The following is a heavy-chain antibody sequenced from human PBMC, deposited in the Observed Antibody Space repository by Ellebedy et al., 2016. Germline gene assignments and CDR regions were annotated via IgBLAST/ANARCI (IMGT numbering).Heavy chain of an antibody. CDR2: IRGSGSPI. Sequence: GESLKISCAASGFTFSSCDMNWVRHAPGKGLEWVSYIRGSGSPIYYADSVKGRFTISRDNAKNILYLQMNSLRAEDTAVYYCARAAGPTAVSGKIYHYYYMDVWGKGTTVTVSS. J-gene: IGHJ6*03. V-gene: IGHV3-48*03. CDR1: GFTFSSCD. D-gene: IGHD6-19*01. CDR3: ARAAGPTAVSGKIYHYYYMDV.